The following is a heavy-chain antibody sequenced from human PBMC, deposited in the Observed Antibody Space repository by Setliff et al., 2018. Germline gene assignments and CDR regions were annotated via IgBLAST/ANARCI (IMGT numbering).Heavy chain of an antibody. Sequence: AASVKVSCKASGYTFTNYYIHWVRQTPGQGLEWMGIINPSGGRLSYAEKFQDRVTMTRDTSTNTVYMDLSSLRDDDTAVYYCAREVSTGENSGCDIWGQGTVVTVS. J-gene: IGHJ3*02. V-gene: IGHV1-46*01. D-gene: IGHD3-9*01. CDR2: INPSGGRL. CDR3: AREVSTGENSGCDI. CDR1: GYTFTNYY.